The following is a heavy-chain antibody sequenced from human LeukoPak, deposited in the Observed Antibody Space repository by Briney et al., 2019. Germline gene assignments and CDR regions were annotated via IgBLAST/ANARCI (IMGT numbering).Heavy chain of an antibody. J-gene: IGHJ1*01. CDR1: GFTFSSYA. V-gene: IGHV3-23*01. CDR3: VNPGSSSGYPPFQH. CDR2: ISGSGGST. Sequence: PGGSLRLSCAASGFTFSSYAMNWVRQAPGKGLEWVSGISGSGGSTYYADSVKGRFTISRDNSKNTVYLQMNSLRAEDTAVYYCVNPGSSSGYPPFQHWGRGTLVTVSS. D-gene: IGHD3-22*01.